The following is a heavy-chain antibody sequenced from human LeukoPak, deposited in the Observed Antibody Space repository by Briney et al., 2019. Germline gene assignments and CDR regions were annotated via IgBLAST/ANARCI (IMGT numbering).Heavy chain of an antibody. J-gene: IGHJ4*02. CDR2: ISSSSSYI. D-gene: IGHD4-23*01. CDR1: GFTFSSYS. Sequence: GGSLRLSCAASGFTFSSYSMNWVRQAPGKGLEWVSSISSSSSYIYYADSVKGRFTISRDNAKNSLYLQMNSLRAEDTAVYYCARGGTVVNRLGGHWGQGTLVTVSS. V-gene: IGHV3-21*01. CDR3: ARGGTVVNRLGGH.